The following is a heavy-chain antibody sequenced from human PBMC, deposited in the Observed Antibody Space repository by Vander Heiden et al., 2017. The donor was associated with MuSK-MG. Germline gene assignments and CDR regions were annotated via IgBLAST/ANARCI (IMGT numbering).Heavy chain of an antibody. J-gene: IGHJ3*02. D-gene: IGHD3-16*01. V-gene: IGHV3-23*04. Sequence: EVQLVESGGDFVQTGGSLRVSREASGVSFSNYAMNWVRQVPGKGLEWVSAISARGDQTYYADSVKGRFTISRDNSKDTLHLQMSGLRGEDTAIYYCARDWGREPNAFQIWGQGTMVIVSS. CDR3: ARDWGREPNAFQI. CDR2: ISARGDQT. CDR1: GVSFSNYA.